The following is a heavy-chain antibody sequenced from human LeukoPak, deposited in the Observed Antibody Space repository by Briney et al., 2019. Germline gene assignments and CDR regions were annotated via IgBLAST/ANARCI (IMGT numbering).Heavy chain of an antibody. J-gene: IGHJ4*02. CDR3: AKATYCGGDCYSEFDY. D-gene: IGHD2-21*02. CDR1: GFTFDDYS. Sequence: GGSLRLSCAASGFTFDDYSMHWVRQAPGKGLEWVSLISWNGGRTHYADSVKGRFTISRDNSKNSLYLQMNSLRAEDTALYYCAKATYCGGDCYSEFDYWGQGTLVTVSS. CDR2: ISWNGGRT. V-gene: IGHV3-43D*03.